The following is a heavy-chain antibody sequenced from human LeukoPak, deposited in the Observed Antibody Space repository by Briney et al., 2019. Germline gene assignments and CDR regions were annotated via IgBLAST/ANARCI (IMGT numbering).Heavy chain of an antibody. J-gene: IGHJ6*03. Sequence: ASVKVSCKASGYTFTGYYMHGVRQAPGQGLEWMGWINPNSGGTNYAQKFQGRVTMTRDTSISTAYMELSRLRSDDTAVYYCARHSCSGGSCYHYYYYYYMDVWGKGTTVTVSS. CDR3: ARHSCSGGSCYHYYYYYYMDV. D-gene: IGHD2-15*01. CDR1: GYTFTGYY. CDR2: INPNSGGT. V-gene: IGHV1-2*02.